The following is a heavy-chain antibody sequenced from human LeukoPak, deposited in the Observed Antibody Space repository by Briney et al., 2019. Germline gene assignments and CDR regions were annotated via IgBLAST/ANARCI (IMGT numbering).Heavy chain of an antibody. Sequence: GGSLSLSCAASGFTFSSYSLNWLRQAPGKGLEWVSSISSGSSYIYYADSVKGRFTISRDNAKNSLYLQMNSLRAEDTAVYPCARVPTLGLCSGSSCLLYYYYYMDVWGKGTTVTVSS. V-gene: IGHV3-21*01. CDR1: GFTFSSYS. CDR3: ARVPTLGLCSGSSCLLYYYYYMDV. J-gene: IGHJ6*03. CDR2: ISSGSSYI. D-gene: IGHD2-15*01.